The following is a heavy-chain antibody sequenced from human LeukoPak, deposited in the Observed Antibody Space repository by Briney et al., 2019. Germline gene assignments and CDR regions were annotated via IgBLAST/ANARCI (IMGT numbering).Heavy chain of an antibody. Sequence: PGGSLRLSCAASGFTFSSYGMHWVRQAPGKGLEWVAVIWYDGSNKYYADSVKGRFTISRDNSKNTLYLQMNSLRAEDTAVYYCARDSSGALGILVWGQGTLVTVSS. CDR1: GFTFSSYG. CDR3: ARDSSGALGILV. V-gene: IGHV3-33*01. J-gene: IGHJ4*02. CDR2: IWYDGSNK. D-gene: IGHD7-27*01.